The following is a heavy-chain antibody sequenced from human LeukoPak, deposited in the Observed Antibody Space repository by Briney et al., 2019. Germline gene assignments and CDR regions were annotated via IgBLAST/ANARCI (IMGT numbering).Heavy chain of an antibody. J-gene: IGHJ4*02. CDR2: INSDGSTT. V-gene: IGHV3-74*01. D-gene: IGHD3-22*01. CDR3: LGYDTSGYYHY. CDR1: GFTFGSYW. Sequence: PGGSLRLSCAASGFTFGSYWMHWVRQAPGEGLVWVSRINSDGSTTNYAESVKGRFTISRDNAKNTLYLQMNSLRAEDTAVYYCLGYDTSGYYHYWGQGTLVTVSS.